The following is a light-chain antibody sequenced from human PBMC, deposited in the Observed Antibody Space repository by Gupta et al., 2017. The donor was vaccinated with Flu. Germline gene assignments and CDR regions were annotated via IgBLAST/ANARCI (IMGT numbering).Light chain of an antibody. CDR2: DTS. CDR3: QQFHDLPPT. J-gene: IGKJ5*01. V-gene: IGKV1-33*01. CDR1: QDINYD. Sequence: GDRVTITCQSSQDINYDLNWYQQRPGKAPTLRIYDTSKIETGVPSRFSGSGSWTDFTLTTSSLQPEDIATYYCQQFHDLPPTFGQWIRLEI.